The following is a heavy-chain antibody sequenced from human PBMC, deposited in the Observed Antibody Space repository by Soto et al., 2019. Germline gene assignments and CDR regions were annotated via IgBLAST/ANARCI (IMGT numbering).Heavy chain of an antibody. CDR1: GFSLGTNGVG. CDR3: VHRLLYNCFDP. Sequence: SGPTLVNPTQTLTLTCTFSGFSLGTNGVGVGWIRQPPGKALEWLALIYWDGDKRYSPSLKSRLTITKDTSKNQVVFTMTNMDPVDTSTYYCVHRLLYNCFDPWGQGMLVTVSS. V-gene: IGHV2-5*02. CDR2: IYWDGDK. J-gene: IGHJ5*02. D-gene: IGHD1-20*01.